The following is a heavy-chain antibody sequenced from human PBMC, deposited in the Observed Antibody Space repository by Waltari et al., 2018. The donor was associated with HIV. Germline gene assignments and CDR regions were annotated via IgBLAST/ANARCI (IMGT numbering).Heavy chain of an antibody. CDR2: INQDGSEK. Sequence: EVQLVESGGGLVQPGGSLRLSCAVSGFSFSSLWMGWVRQAPGKGLEWVSNINQDGSEKYYVDSVKGRFNISRDNAKNSLYLQMNSLRDEDTAVYYCARDPGGADAFDFWGQGTMVTVSS. V-gene: IGHV3-7*01. CDR1: GFSFSSLW. CDR3: ARDPGGADAFDF. J-gene: IGHJ3*01. D-gene: IGHD3-16*01.